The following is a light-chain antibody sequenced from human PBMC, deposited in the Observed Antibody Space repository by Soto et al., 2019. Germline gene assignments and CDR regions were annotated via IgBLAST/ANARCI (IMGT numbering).Light chain of an antibody. CDR1: SGYSTYA. Sequence: QPVLTQSPSASASLGASVKLTCTLSSGYSTYAIAWHQQQSGKGPRFLMKINYDGTHSKGDGFYDRFSGSSSGADRHLTIYSLQSEDEADYYCQSLGTGIQVFGGGTKVTVL. V-gene: IGLV4-69*01. CDR3: QSLGTGIQV. CDR2: INYDGTH. J-gene: IGLJ3*02.